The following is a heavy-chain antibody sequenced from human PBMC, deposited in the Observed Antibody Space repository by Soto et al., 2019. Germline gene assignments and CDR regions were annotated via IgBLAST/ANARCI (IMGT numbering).Heavy chain of an antibody. CDR1: GYTFIDYY. CDR3: VRSGGFNFFDW. V-gene: IGHV1-2*04. J-gene: IGHJ4*02. D-gene: IGHD3-10*01. CDR2: INPKTRGT. Sequence: ASVKVSCKSSGYTFIDYYMHWVRQAPGQGLEWMGWINPKTRGTNYAQKFQGWVTMTTDTSISTTYMEMSRLRSDDTAVYYCVRSGGFNFFDWRAQGTLVTVSS.